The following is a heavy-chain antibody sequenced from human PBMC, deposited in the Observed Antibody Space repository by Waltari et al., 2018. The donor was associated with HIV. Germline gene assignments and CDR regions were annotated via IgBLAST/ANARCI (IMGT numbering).Heavy chain of an antibody. CDR1: GFTFSGSH. D-gene: IGHD3-16*01. V-gene: IGHV3-33*01. CDR3: STEGGICNDAFDI. J-gene: IGHJ3*02. Sequence: QVQLVESGGGVVQPGGSLRLSCAASGFTFSGSHMPWVRQVPAKGLEWWGVIWYDGRSTVYADSGKGRFTISRDNSKNALYLQMNSLRAEDTALYYCSTEGGICNDAFDIWGQGTMVTVSS. CDR2: IWYDGRST.